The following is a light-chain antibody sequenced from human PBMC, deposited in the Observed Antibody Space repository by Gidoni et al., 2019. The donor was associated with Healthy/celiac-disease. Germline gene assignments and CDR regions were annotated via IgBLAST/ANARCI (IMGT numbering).Light chain of an antibody. CDR1: QDINNN. J-gene: IGKJ4*01. V-gene: IGKV1-33*01. CDR3: QQYDNLPPRT. Sequence: DIQMAQSPSSMSASVGDRVTITCQASQDINNNLNWYQQKPGKAPKVLIYGASNLETGVQSRFSGSGSGTDFTFTISSLQPEDIATYYCQQYDNLPPRTFGGGTNVEIK. CDR2: GAS.